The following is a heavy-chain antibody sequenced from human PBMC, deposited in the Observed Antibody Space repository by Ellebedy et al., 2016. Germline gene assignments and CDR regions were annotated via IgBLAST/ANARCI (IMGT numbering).Heavy chain of an antibody. CDR1: GGSFSGYY. CDR2: INHSGST. Sequence: SETLSLXCAVYGGSFSGYYWSWIRQPPGKGLEWIGEINHSGSTNYNPSLKSRVTISVDTSKNQFSLKLSSVTAADTAVYYCARVNILTGYQDYWGQGTLVTVSS. V-gene: IGHV4-34*01. D-gene: IGHD3-9*01. J-gene: IGHJ4*02. CDR3: ARVNILTGYQDY.